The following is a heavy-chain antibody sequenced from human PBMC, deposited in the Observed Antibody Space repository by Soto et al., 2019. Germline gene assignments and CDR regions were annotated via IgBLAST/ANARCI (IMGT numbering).Heavy chain of an antibody. CDR2: INAGNGNT. CDR1: GYTFTSYA. Sequence: ASVKVSCEASGYTFTSYAMHWVRQAPGQRLEWMGWINAGNGNTKYSQKFQGRVTITRDTSASTAYMELSSLRSEDTAVYYCARVGQWLAYPEPDGMDVWGQGTTVTVSS. V-gene: IGHV1-3*01. D-gene: IGHD6-19*01. CDR3: ARVGQWLAYPEPDGMDV. J-gene: IGHJ6*02.